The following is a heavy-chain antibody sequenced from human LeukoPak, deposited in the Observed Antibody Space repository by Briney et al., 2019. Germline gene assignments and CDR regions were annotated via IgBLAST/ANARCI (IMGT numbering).Heavy chain of an antibody. Sequence: GESLKISWKGSGYSFTSYWVGWVRQMPGKGLEWMGIIYPGDSDTRYSPSFQGQVTISADKSISTAYLQWSSLKASDTAMYYCARHPAGGSYLGWFDPWGQGTLVTVSS. V-gene: IGHV5-51*01. CDR3: ARHPAGGSYLGWFDP. D-gene: IGHD1-26*01. CDR1: GYSFTSYW. CDR2: IYPGDSDT. J-gene: IGHJ5*02.